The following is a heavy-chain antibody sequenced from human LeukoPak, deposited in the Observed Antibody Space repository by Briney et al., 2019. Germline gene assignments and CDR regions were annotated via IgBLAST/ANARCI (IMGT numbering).Heavy chain of an antibody. CDR1: GDSISTYY. J-gene: IGHJ4*02. CDR3: VRRRYYDSDGFWYYFDY. D-gene: IGHD3-22*01. V-gene: IGHV4-59*08. CDR2: VYYSGTT. Sequence: SETLSLTCTVSGDSISTYYWNWIRQPPGRGLEGIGQVYYSGTTNYNPSLQSRVTISPDTSKNQFSLTLTSVTAADTAVYYCVRRRYYDSDGFWYYFDYWGQGTLVTVSS.